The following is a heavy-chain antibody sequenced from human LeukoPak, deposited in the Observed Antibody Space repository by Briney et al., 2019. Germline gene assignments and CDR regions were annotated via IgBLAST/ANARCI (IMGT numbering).Heavy chain of an antibody. CDR1: GFTFSGSA. V-gene: IGHV3-73*01. CDR3: AKDGYRVRLGELSLSAPDY. CDR2: IRSKANSYAT. D-gene: IGHD3-16*02. J-gene: IGHJ4*02. Sequence: GGSLRLSCAASGFTFSGSAMHWVRQASGKGLEWVGRIRSKANSYATAYAASVKGRFTISRDNSKNTLYLQMNTLSAEDTAVYYCAKDGYRVRLGELSLSAPDYWGQGTLVTVSS.